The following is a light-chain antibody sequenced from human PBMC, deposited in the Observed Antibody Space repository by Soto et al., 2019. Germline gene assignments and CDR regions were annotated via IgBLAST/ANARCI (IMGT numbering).Light chain of an antibody. Sequence: ELVLTESTATLSSSPGERATLSCRASESVGSSLSWYQHRPGQAPRLXXYDXSKRATGIPARFSGSGSGTDFTLTISRLEPEDFAVYYCQHYGSAPSTFGRGTKVDIK. J-gene: IGKJ1*01. CDR1: ESVGSS. CDR3: QHYGSAPST. V-gene: IGKV3-11*01. CDR2: DXS.